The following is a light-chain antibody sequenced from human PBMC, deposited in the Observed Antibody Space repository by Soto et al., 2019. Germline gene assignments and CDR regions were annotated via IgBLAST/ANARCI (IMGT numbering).Light chain of an antibody. CDR3: QQANSFPLT. CDR1: QDINNW. Sequence: DIQVTQSPSSVSASVGDRVTITCRASQDINNWLAWYQQKPGKAPKLLIYTTSNLQSGVPSRFSGSGAGTDFTLTISSLQPEDFATYYCQQANSFPLTFGGGTKVEIK. V-gene: IGKV1D-12*01. CDR2: TTS. J-gene: IGKJ4*01.